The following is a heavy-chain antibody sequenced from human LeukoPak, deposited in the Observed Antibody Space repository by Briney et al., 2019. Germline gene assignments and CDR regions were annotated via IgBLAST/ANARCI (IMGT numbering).Heavy chain of an antibody. V-gene: IGHV3-33*01. J-gene: IGHJ4*02. CDR3: AREDRIAVADY. CDR1: GFTFSSYG. CDR2: IWYDGSNK. D-gene: IGHD6-19*01. Sequence: GGSLRLSCAASGFTFSSYGMHWVRQAPGKGLEWVAVIWYDGSNKYYADSVKGRFTISRDNSKNTLYLQMNSLRAEDTAVYYCAREDRIAVADYWGQGTLVTVSS.